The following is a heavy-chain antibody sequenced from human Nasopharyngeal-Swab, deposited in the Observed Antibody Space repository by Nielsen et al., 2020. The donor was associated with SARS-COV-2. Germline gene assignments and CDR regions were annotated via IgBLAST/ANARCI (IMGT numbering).Heavy chain of an antibody. V-gene: IGHV4-31*03. CDR2: IYYSGST. J-gene: IGHJ5*02. Sequence: SETLSLTCTVSGGSISSGGYYWSWIRQHPGKGLEWIGYIYYSGSTYYNPSLKSRVTISVDTSKNQFSLKLSSVTAADTAVYYCARDKDYYDSSGWFDPWGQGTLVTVSS. CDR1: GGSISSGGYY. CDR3: ARDKDYYDSSGWFDP. D-gene: IGHD3-22*01.